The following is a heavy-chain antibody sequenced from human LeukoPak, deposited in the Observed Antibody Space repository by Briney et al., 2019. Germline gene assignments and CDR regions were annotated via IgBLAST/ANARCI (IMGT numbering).Heavy chain of an antibody. Sequence: ASVKVSCKASGYTFTGYYMHWVRQAPGQGLEWMGWINPNSGGTNYAQKFQGRVTMTRDTSISTAYTELSRLRSDDTAVYYCAREGYYDSSGENWFDPWGQGTLVTVSS. CDR3: AREGYYDSSGENWFDP. CDR2: INPNSGGT. CDR1: GYTFTGYY. J-gene: IGHJ5*02. D-gene: IGHD3-22*01. V-gene: IGHV1-2*02.